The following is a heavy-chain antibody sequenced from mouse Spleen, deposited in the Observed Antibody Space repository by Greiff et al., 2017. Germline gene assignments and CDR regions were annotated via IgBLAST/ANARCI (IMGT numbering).Heavy chain of an antibody. CDR2: IYPRSGNT. CDR3: AREGYDYDWAHCYAMDY. V-gene: IGHV1-81*01. Sequence: QVQLQQSGAELARPGASVKLSCKASGYTFTSYGISWVKQRTGQGLEWIGEIYPRSGNTYYNEKFKGKATLTADKSSSTAYMELRSLTSEDSAVYFCAREGYDYDWAHCYAMDYWGQGTSVTVSS. D-gene: IGHD2-4*01. CDR1: GYTFTSYG. J-gene: IGHJ4*01.